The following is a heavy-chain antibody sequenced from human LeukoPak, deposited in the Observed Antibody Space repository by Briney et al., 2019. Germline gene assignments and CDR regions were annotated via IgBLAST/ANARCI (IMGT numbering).Heavy chain of an antibody. J-gene: IGHJ6*02. CDR2: INHSGST. Sequence: SETLSLTCAVYGGFFSGYYWSWIRQPPGKGLEWIGEINHSGSTNYNPSLKSRVTISVDTSKNQFSLKLSSVTAADTAVYYCARDKWLRNYYYYYGMDVWGQGTTVTVSS. V-gene: IGHV4-34*01. CDR3: ARDKWLRNYYYYYGMDV. D-gene: IGHD5-12*01. CDR1: GGFFSGYY.